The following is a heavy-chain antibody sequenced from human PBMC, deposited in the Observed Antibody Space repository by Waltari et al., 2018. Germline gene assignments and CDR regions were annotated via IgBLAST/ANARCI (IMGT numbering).Heavy chain of an antibody. CDR2: ISSSSSHI. Sequence: EVQLVESGGGLVKPGGSLRLSCAASGFTFSSYSMNWVRQAPGKGLEWVYSISSSSSHIYYADSVKGRFTISRDNARNSLYLQMNSLRADDTAMYYCVRGFGSDPWGQGTLVTVSS. V-gene: IGHV3-21*02. J-gene: IGHJ5*02. D-gene: IGHD3-10*01. CDR1: GFTFSSYS. CDR3: VRGFGSDP.